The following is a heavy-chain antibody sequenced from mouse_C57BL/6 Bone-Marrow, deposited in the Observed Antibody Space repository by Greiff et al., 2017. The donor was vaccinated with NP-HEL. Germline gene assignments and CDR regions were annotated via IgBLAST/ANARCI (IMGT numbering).Heavy chain of an antibody. CDR3: AGRDQIATEGYFDD. V-gene: IGHV1-64*01. Sequence: QVQLQQSGAELVKPGASVKLSCKASGYTFTSYWMHWVNQRPGQGLEWIGIIHPNSGSTNCTEKFKSKATLTVDKSSSTAYMQLSSLTSEDSAVYCSAGRDQIATEGYFDDWGKGTTVTVSS. D-gene: IGHD1-1*01. CDR2: IHPNSGST. J-gene: IGHJ1*03. CDR1: GYTFTSYW.